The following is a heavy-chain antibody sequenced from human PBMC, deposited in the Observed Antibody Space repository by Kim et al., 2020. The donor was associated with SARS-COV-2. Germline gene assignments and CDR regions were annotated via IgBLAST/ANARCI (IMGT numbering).Heavy chain of an antibody. D-gene: IGHD1-26*01. CDR3: ARESFSGSYSGFDAFDI. V-gene: IGHV3-21*01. Sequence: GGSLRLSCAASGFTFSSYSMNWVRQAPGKGLEWVSSISSSSSYIYYADSVKGRITISRDNAKNSLYLQMNSLRAEDTAVYYCARESFSGSYSGFDAFDIWGQGTMVTVSS. CDR1: GFTFSSYS. J-gene: IGHJ3*02. CDR2: ISSSSSYI.